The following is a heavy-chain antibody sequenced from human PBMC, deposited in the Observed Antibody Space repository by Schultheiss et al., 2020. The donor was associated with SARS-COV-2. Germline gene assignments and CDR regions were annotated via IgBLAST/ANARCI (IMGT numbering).Heavy chain of an antibody. CDR3: ACGWVRFGEQPYGMDV. CDR2: ISGSGGST. CDR1: GFTFSSYA. V-gene: IGHV3-23*01. J-gene: IGHJ6*02. D-gene: IGHD3-10*01. Sequence: GESLKISCAASGFTFSSYAMSWVRQAPGKGLEWVSAISGSGGSTYYADSVKGRFTISRDNSKNTLYLQMNSLRAEDTAVYYCACGWVRFGEQPYGMDVWGQGTTVTVSS.